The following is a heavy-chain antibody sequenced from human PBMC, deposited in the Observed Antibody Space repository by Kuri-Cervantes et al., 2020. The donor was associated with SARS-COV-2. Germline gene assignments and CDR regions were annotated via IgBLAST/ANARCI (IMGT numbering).Heavy chain of an antibody. D-gene: IGHD3-3*01. J-gene: IGHJ6*02. CDR1: GITFSRYW. V-gene: IGHV3-74*03. CDR2: INSDGSTT. Sequence: GGSLRLSCVASGITFSRYWMYWVRQPPGKGLVWVSRINSDGSTTTYADFVKGRFTISRDNAKNTVYLQMNSLRAEDTAVCYCASATNDFWSGFYPHYYYYYSMDVWGQGTTVTVSS. CDR3: ASATNDFWSGFYPHYYYYYSMDV.